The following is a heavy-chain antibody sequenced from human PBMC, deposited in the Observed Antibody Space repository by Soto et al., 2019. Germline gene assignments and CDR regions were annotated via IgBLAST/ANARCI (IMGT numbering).Heavy chain of an antibody. V-gene: IGHV1-69*12. D-gene: IGHD5-12*01. Sequence: QVQLVQSGAEVKKPESSVKVSCKAPGGTFSTYAISWVRQAPGQGLEWMGGIIPMFGTANYAQRFQDRVTSTADESTNTVYMALSSLSSEDTAVYFCASGLQLWLRRINNGYSGWGQGTLVTVSS. CDR1: GGTFSTYA. CDR2: IIPMFGTA. CDR3: ASGLQLWLRRINNGYSG. J-gene: IGHJ4*02.